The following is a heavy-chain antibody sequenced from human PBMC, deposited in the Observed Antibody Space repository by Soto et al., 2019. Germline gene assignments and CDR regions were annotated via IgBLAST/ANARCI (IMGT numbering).Heavy chain of an antibody. V-gene: IGHV6-1*01. J-gene: IGHJ4*02. CDR3: AKGLYRSPEMATIFDY. Sequence: SHALSLTCGLSGDSVSSNSATWNWIRQSPSRGLEWLGRTYYRSQWHNEYEESVKSRITINPDTSKNQFSLHLNSMSPEDTALYYCAKGLYRSPEMATIFDYWGQGTLVTVSA. D-gene: IGHD5-12*01. CDR1: GDSVSSNSAT. CDR2: TYYRSQWHN.